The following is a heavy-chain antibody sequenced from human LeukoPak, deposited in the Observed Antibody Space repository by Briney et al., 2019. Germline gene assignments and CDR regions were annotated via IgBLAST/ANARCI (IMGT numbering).Heavy chain of an antibody. Sequence: SETLSLTCTVSGGSISSYYWSWIRQPPGKGLEWIGYIYYSGSTNYNPSLESRVTISVDTSKNQFSLKLSSVTAADTAVYYCAMSRYDFGAAFDIWGQGTMVTVSS. D-gene: IGHD3-3*01. CDR2: IYYSGST. V-gene: IGHV4-59*01. J-gene: IGHJ3*02. CDR1: GGSISSYY. CDR3: AMSRYDFGAAFDI.